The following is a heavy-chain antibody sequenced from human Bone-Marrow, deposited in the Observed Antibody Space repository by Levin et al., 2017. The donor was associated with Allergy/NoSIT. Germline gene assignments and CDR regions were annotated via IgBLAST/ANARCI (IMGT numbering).Heavy chain of an antibody. CDR3: ASDHITIFSLCFDC. J-gene: IGHJ4*02. D-gene: IGHD3-9*01. Sequence: GGSLRLSCAASGFTFSSHSMNWVRQAPGKGLEWVSYISTTSSTIYYADSVKGRFTISRDNAKNSLYLQMNSLRDEDTAVYYCASDHITIFSLCFDCSGPGTLVAVSS. CDR2: ISTTSSTI. V-gene: IGHV3-48*02. CDR1: GFTFSSHS.